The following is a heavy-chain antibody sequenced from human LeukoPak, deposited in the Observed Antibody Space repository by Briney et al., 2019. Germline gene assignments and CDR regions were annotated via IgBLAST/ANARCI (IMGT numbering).Heavy chain of an antibody. CDR2: IKEDGSRE. J-gene: IGHJ1*01. D-gene: IGHD5-12*01. CDR3: ARDSPGYGAYVS. Sequence: GGSLRLSCAASGFTFSTYWMTWARQAPGKGLEWVANIKEDGSREYYVDSVKGRFTISRDNAKNSLYLQMDSLTAEDTAVYYCARDSPGYGAYVSWGQGTLVSVSS. CDR1: GFTFSTYW. V-gene: IGHV3-7*01.